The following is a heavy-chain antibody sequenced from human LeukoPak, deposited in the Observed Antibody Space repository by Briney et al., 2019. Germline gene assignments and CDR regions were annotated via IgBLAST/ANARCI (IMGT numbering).Heavy chain of an antibody. Sequence: GGPLRLSCAASGFSFSNYAMSWVRQAPGKGLEWVSAITGSGASMNYADSVKGRFTISRDTSKSTVYLQMNSLRDEDTAIYYCARRSGIDKGNFDYWGQGTLVTVSS. V-gene: IGHV3-23*01. CDR1: GFSFSNYA. CDR2: ITGSGASM. D-gene: IGHD3-10*01. J-gene: IGHJ4*02. CDR3: ARRSGIDKGNFDY.